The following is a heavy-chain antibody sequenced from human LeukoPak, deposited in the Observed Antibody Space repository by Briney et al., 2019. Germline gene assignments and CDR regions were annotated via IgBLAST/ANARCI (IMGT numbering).Heavy chain of an antibody. CDR1: GFTVSSNY. J-gene: IGHJ4*02. V-gene: IGHV3-66*01. CDR3: AKDRGEWELLPFDY. CDR2: IYSGGST. Sequence: GGSLRLSCAASGFTVSSNYMSWVRQAPGKGLEWVSVIYSGGSTYYADSVKGRFTISRDNSKNTLYLQMNSLRAEDTAVYYCAKDRGEWELLPFDYWGQGTLVTVSS. D-gene: IGHD1-26*01.